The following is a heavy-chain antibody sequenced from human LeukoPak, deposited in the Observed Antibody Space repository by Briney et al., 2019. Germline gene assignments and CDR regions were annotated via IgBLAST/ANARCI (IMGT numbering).Heavy chain of an antibody. J-gene: IGHJ6*03. D-gene: IGHD6-6*01. Sequence: SVKVSCKASGGTFSSYAISWVRQAPGQGLEWMGGIIPIFGTANYAQKFQGRVTITADESTSTAYMELSSLRSEDTAVCYCARARPSSSRSLYYYYMDVWGKGTTVTVSS. CDR2: IIPIFGTA. CDR1: GGTFSSYA. V-gene: IGHV1-69*13. CDR3: ARARPSSSRSLYYYYMDV.